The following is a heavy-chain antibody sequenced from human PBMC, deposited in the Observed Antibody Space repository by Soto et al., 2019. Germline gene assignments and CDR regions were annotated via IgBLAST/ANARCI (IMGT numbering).Heavy chain of an antibody. CDR1: GFTFSNYA. J-gene: IGHJ4*02. Sequence: EVQLLDSGGGLVPPGGSLRLSCAASGFTFSNYAMNWVRQAPGKGLEWVSIISGSGDSTKYADSVRGRFTISSANSKNPRYLQMNTLRAEDTAIYYCATVPLRHYYFDYWGQGTLVTVSS. V-gene: IGHV3-23*01. CDR2: ISGSGDST. D-gene: IGHD4-17*01. CDR3: ATVPLRHYYFDY.